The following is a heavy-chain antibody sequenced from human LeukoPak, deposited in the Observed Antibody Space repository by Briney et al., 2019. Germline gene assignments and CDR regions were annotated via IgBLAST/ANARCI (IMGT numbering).Heavy chain of an antibody. D-gene: IGHD3-3*01. J-gene: IGHJ4*02. CDR3: ARGQPPPFYDFWSGYYYFDY. CDR1: GGSISSSSYY. Sequence: SETLSLTCTVSGGSISSSSYYWGWIRQPPGKGLEWIGNFYYSGSTYYNPSLKSRVTISVDTSKNQFSLKLSSMTAADTAVYYCARGQPPPFYDFWSGYYYFDYWGQGTLVTVSS. CDR2: FYYSGST. V-gene: IGHV4-39*07.